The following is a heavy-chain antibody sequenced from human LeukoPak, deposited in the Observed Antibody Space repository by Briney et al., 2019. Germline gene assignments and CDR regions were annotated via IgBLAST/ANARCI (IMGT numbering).Heavy chain of an antibody. V-gene: IGHV3-23*01. CDR3: VKDRPCETCMPMDA. CDR2: LGRSGEYK. CDR1: GFRFTDYS. Sequence: GGSLRLSCAASGFRFTDYSMSWVRQAPGKGLEWVAGLGRSGEYKYYADSVRGRFTISRDNSKDTVSLQMNSLRAEDSAIYFCVKDRPCETCMPMDAWGQGTTVTVSS. J-gene: IGHJ6*02. D-gene: IGHD2-2*01.